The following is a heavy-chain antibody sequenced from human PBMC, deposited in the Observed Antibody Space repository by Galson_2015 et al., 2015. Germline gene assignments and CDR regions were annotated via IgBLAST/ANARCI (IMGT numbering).Heavy chain of an antibody. Sequence: SLRLGCAASGFIVSSNYMSWVRQAPGKGLECDSVIYSDGSTYYVDSVKGRFTISRDNSKNTLHLQMNSLRPEETAVYYCARDTWAYDSSGYCDYWGQGTLVTVSS. D-gene: IGHD3-22*01. J-gene: IGHJ4*02. CDR2: IYSDGST. CDR3: ARDTWAYDSSGYCDY. V-gene: IGHV3-66*02. CDR1: GFIVSSNY.